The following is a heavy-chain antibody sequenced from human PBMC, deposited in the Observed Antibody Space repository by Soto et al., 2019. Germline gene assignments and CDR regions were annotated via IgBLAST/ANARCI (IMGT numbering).Heavy chain of an antibody. CDR2: ISGSGGST. CDR3: AKGDIVAGGYFDY. CDR1: GFTFSSYA. D-gene: IGHD2-15*01. J-gene: IGHJ4*02. Sequence: EVQLLESGGGLVQPGGSLRLSCAASGFTFSSYAMSWVRQAPGKGLEWVSAISGSGGSTYYADSVKGRFTIPRDNSKNKLYLQMNSVRAEDTAVYYCAKGDIVAGGYFDYWGQGTLVTVSS. V-gene: IGHV3-23*01.